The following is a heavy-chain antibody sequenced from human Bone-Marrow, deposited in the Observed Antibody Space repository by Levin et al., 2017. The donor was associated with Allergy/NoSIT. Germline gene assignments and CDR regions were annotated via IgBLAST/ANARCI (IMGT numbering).Heavy chain of an antibody. V-gene: IGHV3-9*01. CDR3: VKDVTSQGLGLEY. CDR1: GFSLDDYG. Sequence: QAGGSLRLSCAASGFSLDDYGMHWVRQRPGKGPEWVSSISWNSGRIGYADSVRGRFTISRDDAKNSLYLQMNSLRPEDTALYYCVKDVTSQGLGLEYWGQGTLVTVSS. CDR2: ISWNSGRI. D-gene: IGHD3-16*01. J-gene: IGHJ4*01.